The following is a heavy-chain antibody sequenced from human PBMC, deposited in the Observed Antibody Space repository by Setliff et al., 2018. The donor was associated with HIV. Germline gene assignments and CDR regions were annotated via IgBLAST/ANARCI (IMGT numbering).Heavy chain of an antibody. J-gene: IGHJ4*02. CDR3: AEGAVTFGGVLNY. D-gene: IGHD3-16*01. Sequence: SETLSLTCTVSGGSINTYWSWIRQPPGKGLEWIGYIYSIGSTKYNPSLQSRVTMSRDTSKNQFSLHLRSVTAADTAVYYCAEGAVTFGGVLNYWGQGAQVTVSS. CDR1: GGSINTY. V-gene: IGHV4-59*08. CDR2: IYSIGST.